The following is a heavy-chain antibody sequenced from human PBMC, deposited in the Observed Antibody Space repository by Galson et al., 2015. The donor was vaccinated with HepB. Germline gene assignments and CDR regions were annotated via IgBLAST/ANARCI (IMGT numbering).Heavy chain of an antibody. J-gene: IGHJ4*02. V-gene: IGHV3-30*18. CDR1: GFTFSSYG. CDR2: ISYDGSNK. D-gene: IGHD3-10*01. CDR3: AKDQLRGFGRYYYGSGSYYNSEFDY. Sequence: SLRLSCAASGFTFSSYGMHWVRQAPGKGLEWVAVISYDGSNKYYADSVKGRFTISRDNSKNTLYLQMNSLRAEDTAVYYCAKDQLRGFGRYYYGSGSYYNSEFDYWGQGTLVTVSS.